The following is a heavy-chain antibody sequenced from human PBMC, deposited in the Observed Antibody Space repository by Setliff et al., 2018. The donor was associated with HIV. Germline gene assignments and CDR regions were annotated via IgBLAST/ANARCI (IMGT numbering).Heavy chain of an antibody. J-gene: IGHJ4*02. CDR1: GLTFSHYW. D-gene: IGHD6-19*01. CDR2: IKQDGSER. V-gene: IGHV3-7*01. Sequence: LRLSCAASGLTFSHYWMNWVRQAPGKGLEWVANIKQDGSERYYVDSVKGRFTISRDNAKNSLYLQMNILRAEDTAIYYCARDEASGWYNPFDYWGQGTLVTVSS. CDR3: ARDEASGWYNPFDY.